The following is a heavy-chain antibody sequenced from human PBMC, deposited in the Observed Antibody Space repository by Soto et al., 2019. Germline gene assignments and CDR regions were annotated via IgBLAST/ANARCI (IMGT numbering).Heavy chain of an antibody. CDR2: IYYSGST. Sequence: SETLSLTCTFSVGSISSSSYYWGWIRQPPGKGLEWIGSIYYSGSTYYNPSLKSRVTISVDTSKNQFSLKLSSVTAADTAVYYCARRRLPRRENAFDIWGQGTMVTVSS. J-gene: IGHJ3*02. CDR3: ARRRLPRRENAFDI. D-gene: IGHD4-17*01. CDR1: VGSISSSSYY. V-gene: IGHV4-39*01.